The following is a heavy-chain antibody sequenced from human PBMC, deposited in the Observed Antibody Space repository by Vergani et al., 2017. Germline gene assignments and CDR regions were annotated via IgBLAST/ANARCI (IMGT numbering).Heavy chain of an antibody. CDR3: ARLSYDTTPYLQGGYDC. D-gene: IGHD3-22*01. V-gene: IGHV3-23*01. CDR2: ISGSGGST. J-gene: IGHJ4*02. CDR1: GFTFSACP. Sequence: EVQLLQSGGGVIQPGGSVRLSCAASGFTFSACPMTWVRQAPGKGLEWVSAISGSGGSTYYADSVKGRFTISRDNSKNTLYLQMNSLRAEDTAVYYCARLSYDTTPYLQGGYDCWGQGTLVSVSS.